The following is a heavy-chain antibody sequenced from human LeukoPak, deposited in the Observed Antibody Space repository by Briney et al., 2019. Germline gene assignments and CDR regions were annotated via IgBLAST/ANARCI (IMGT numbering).Heavy chain of an antibody. Sequence: ASVKVSCKASGYTFTSYGISWVRQAPGQGLEWTGWISAYNGNTNYAQKLQGRVTMTTDTSTSTAYMELRSLRSDDTAVYYCAKVAARRHFDYWGQGTLVTVSS. CDR2: ISAYNGNT. D-gene: IGHD6-6*01. CDR1: GYTFTSYG. V-gene: IGHV1-18*01. J-gene: IGHJ4*02. CDR3: AKVAARRHFDY.